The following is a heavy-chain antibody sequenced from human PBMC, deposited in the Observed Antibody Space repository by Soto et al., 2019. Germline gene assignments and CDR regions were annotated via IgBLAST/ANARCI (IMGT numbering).Heavy chain of an antibody. D-gene: IGHD3-10*01. V-gene: IGHV4-59*08. Sequence: SETLSLTCTVSGGSISSYYWSWIRQPPGKGLEWIGYIYYSGSTNYNPSLKSRVTISVDTSKNQFSLKLSSVTAADTAVYYCARLLVTMVRGVIIRPQGYYYGMDVWGQGTTVTVSS. J-gene: IGHJ6*02. CDR2: IYYSGST. CDR1: GGSISSYY. CDR3: ARLLVTMVRGVIIRPQGYYYGMDV.